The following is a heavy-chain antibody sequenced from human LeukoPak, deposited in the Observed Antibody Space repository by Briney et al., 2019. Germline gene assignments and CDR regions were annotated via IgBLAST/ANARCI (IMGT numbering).Heavy chain of an antibody. CDR3: ANANIRPLSTDMDV. Sequence: GGSLRLSCAASGFTFDDYAMHWVRQAPGKGLEWVSLISGDGGSTYYADSVKGRFTISRDNAKNTLYLQMNSLRAEDTAVYYCANANIRPLSTDMDVWGQGTTVTVSS. J-gene: IGHJ6*02. D-gene: IGHD2/OR15-2a*01. CDR1: GFTFDDYA. V-gene: IGHV3-43*02. CDR2: ISGDGGST.